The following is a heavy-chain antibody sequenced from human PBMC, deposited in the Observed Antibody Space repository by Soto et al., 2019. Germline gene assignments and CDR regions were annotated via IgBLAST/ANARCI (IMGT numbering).Heavy chain of an antibody. CDR2: ISSSSSYI. D-gene: IGHD2-2*02. CDR1: GFTFSSYS. V-gene: IGHV3-21*01. CDR3: ARVYCSRTSCYSYGMDV. J-gene: IGHJ6*02. Sequence: LRLSCAASGFTFSSYSMNWVRQAPGKGLEWVSSISSSSSYIYYADSVKGRFTISRDNAKNSLYLQMNSLRAEDTAVYYCARVYCSRTSCYSYGMDVWGQGTTVTV.